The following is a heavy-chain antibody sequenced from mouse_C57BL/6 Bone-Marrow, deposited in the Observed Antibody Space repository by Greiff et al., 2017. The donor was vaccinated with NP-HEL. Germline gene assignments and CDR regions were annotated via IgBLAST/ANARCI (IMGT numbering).Heavy chain of an antibody. CDR3: ARHYCSNYFDY. Sequence: EVMLVESGGDLVKPGGSLKLSCAASGFTFSSYGMSWVRQTPDKRLEWVATISSGGSYTYYPDSVKGRFTISRDNAKNTLYLQMSSLKSEDTAMYYCARHYCSNYFDYWGQGTTLTVSS. CDR1: GFTFSSYG. D-gene: IGHD1-1*01. V-gene: IGHV5-6*02. J-gene: IGHJ2*01. CDR2: ISSGGSYT.